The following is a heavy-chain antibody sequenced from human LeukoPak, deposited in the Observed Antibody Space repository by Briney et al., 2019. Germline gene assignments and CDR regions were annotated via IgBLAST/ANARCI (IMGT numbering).Heavy chain of an antibody. J-gene: IGHJ4*02. CDR1: GGSISSYY. CDR3: ARLYCTNGVCYLGY. V-gene: IGHV4-4*09. D-gene: IGHD2-8*01. Sequence: PSETLSLTCTVPGGSISSYYWSWIRQPPGKRLEWVGYIYTSGSTNYNPSLKSRVTISVDTTKTQFSLKLSSVTAADTAVYYCARLYCTNGVCYLGYWGQGTLVTVSS. CDR2: IYTSGST.